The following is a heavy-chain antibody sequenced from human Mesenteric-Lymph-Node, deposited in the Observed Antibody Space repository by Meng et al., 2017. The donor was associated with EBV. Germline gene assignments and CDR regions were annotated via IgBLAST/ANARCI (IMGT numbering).Heavy chain of an antibody. Sequence: VQLVQSGPGVEQPGASVKVSCKTSGYTFTTHGITWVRQAPGQGLEWMGWIGGNNGNTFYAEEFQGRVTMTTDTSTNTVHMELRSLISDDTALYYCARDQLWPETPDYWGQGTLVTVSS. CDR2: IGGNNGNT. D-gene: IGHD5-18*01. V-gene: IGHV1-18*01. J-gene: IGHJ4*02. CDR1: GYTFTTHG. CDR3: ARDQLWPETPDY.